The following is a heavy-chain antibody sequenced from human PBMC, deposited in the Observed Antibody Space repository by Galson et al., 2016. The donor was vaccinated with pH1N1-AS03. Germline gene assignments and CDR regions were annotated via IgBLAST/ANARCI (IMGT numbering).Heavy chain of an antibody. CDR1: GFTFSAYW. V-gene: IGHV3-7*02. CDR3: ARLRIHGY. D-gene: IGHD5-18*01. J-gene: IGHJ4*02. Sequence: SLRLSCAASGFTFSAYWMTWVRQAPGKGLEWVANIKPDGSEKYYVDSVKGRFTISRDNAKNSLYLQMKSLRAEDTAVYYCARLRIHGYWGQGTLVTVSS. CDR2: IKPDGSEK.